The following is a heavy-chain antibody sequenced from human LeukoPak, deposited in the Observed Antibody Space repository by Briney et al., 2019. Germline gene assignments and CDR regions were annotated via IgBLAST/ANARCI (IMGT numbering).Heavy chain of an antibody. CDR3: ATRDDYGGNSDAFDI. V-gene: IGHV1-18*01. CDR1: GYTFSTYG. D-gene: IGHD4-23*01. J-gene: IGHJ3*02. Sequence: ASVKVSCKSFGYTFSTYGISWVRQAPGQGLEWMGWISAYNGNTNYAQKLQGRVTMTTDTSTSTAYMELRSLRSDDTAVYYCATRDDYGGNSDAFDIWGQGTMVTVSS. CDR2: ISAYNGNT.